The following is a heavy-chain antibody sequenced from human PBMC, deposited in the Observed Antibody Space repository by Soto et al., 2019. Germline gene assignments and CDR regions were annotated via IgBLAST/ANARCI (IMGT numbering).Heavy chain of an antibody. V-gene: IGHV4-39*01. CDR1: GRTFNINADLWY. CDR3: VKRSLLMAPT. J-gene: IGHJ4*02. Sequence: SETLSLTCTVSGRTFNINADLWYWAWISQPPGKGLEWIGRIDNGGNTHYNAPLKSRVIISADTSKNQFSLSLNSVTAADTAVYYCVKRSLLMAPTWGQAIQVT. CDR2: IDNGGNT. D-gene: IGHD1-26*01.